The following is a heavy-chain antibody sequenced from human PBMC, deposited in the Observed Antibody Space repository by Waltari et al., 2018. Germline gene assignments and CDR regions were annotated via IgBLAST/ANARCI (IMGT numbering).Heavy chain of an antibody. CDR1: GFIFSSPA. V-gene: IGHV3-30*04. D-gene: IGHD3-9*01. J-gene: IGHJ3*01. Sequence: HVQLVESGGGVVQPGRSLRLSCAASGFIFSSPAMHWVRQAPGKGLEWVAVISYDGSDKYSADSVKCRFSISRDNSRNTLYLQMNSLRAEDTAVYYCARLFGDLFTGAHGAFDVWGQGTMVTVSS. CDR3: ARLFGDLFTGAHGAFDV. CDR2: ISYDGSDK.